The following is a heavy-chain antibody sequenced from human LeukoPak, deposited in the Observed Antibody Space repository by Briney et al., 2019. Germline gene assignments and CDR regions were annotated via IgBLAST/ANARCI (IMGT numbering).Heavy chain of an antibody. CDR2: ISYDGSNK. J-gene: IGHJ4*02. CDR1: GFTFSSYV. Sequence: PGRSLRLSCAASGFTFSSYVMHWVRQAPGKGLEWVAVISYDGSNKYYADSVKGRFTISRDNSKNTLYLQMNSLRAEDTAVYYCAKVGPSGYSSYFDYWGQGTLVTVSS. V-gene: IGHV3-30*18. CDR3: AKVGPSGYSSYFDY. D-gene: IGHD3-3*01.